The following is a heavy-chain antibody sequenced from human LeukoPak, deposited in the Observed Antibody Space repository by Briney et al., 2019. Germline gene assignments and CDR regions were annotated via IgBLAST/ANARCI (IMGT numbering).Heavy chain of an antibody. J-gene: IGHJ4*02. CDR1: GFRLSNFW. D-gene: IGHD1-26*01. CDR2: IKDEGSEK. CDR3: ARDDSRYSGSPDY. V-gene: IGHV3-7*01. Sequence: GGSLRLSCAASGFRLSNFWMSWVRPAPGKGLEWGANIKDEGSEKYYVDSVKGRFNISRDNAKNSMSLQMNSLRDEDTAVYYCARDDSRYSGSPDYWGQGTLVTVSS.